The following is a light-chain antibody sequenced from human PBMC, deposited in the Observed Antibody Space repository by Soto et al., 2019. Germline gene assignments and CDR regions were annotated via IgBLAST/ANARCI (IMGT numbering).Light chain of an antibody. CDR2: EVS. Sequence: QSVLTHPAAVSGSPGQSICICCPGSSRDVGSYSHVSWYQHHPGKAPKLHISEVSNRPSGVSNRSSGSKSGCTASLTISGLQAEDEADYYCNSLTSGALRVFGTGPKVTVL. CDR3: NSLTSGALRV. CDR1: SRDVGSYSH. V-gene: IGLV2-14*01. J-gene: IGLJ1*01.